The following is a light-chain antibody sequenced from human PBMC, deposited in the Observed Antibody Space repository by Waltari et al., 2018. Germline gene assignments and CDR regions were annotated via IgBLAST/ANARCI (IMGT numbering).Light chain of an antibody. Sequence: SSELSQDPAVSVALGQTIRSTCQGESRRSYYASWYQQKPGQAPVRVIYGQNTRPSGIPARFSGSSSGHPASLTIPGAQEEAEADYYCHSRDGLFVGGTKLTVL. CDR2: GQN. CDR1: SRRSYY. CDR3: HSRDGL. V-gene: IGLV3-19*01. J-gene: IGLJ3*02.